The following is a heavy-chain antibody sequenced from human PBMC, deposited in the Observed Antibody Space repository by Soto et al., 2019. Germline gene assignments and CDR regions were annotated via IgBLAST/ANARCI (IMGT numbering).Heavy chain of an antibody. D-gene: IGHD3-16*01. CDR1: GLTFSSYA. CDR2: VSYDGSNK. CDR3: VREGEGLDY. V-gene: IGHV3-30*04. J-gene: IGHJ4*02. Sequence: QVQLVESGGGVVQPGGSLRLSCAASGLTFSSYAMHWVRQAPGKGLEWVADVSYDGSNKYYADSVKGRFTISRDNSKNTLYLQMNSLRAEDTAVYYCVREGEGLDYWGQGTLVTVSS.